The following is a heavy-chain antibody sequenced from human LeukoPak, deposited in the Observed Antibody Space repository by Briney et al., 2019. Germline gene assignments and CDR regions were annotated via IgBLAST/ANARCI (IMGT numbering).Heavy chain of an antibody. CDR3: ARGLGYSSSSGPLGY. J-gene: IGHJ4*02. D-gene: IGHD6-6*01. V-gene: IGHV3-7*04. Sequence: GGSLRLSCAASGFTFSSYWMSWFRQAPGKGLQWVANIKQDGSEKYYVDSVKGRFTISRDNAKNSLYLQMNSLRAEDTAVYYCARGLGYSSSSGPLGYWGQGTLVTVSS. CDR2: IKQDGSEK. CDR1: GFTFSSYW.